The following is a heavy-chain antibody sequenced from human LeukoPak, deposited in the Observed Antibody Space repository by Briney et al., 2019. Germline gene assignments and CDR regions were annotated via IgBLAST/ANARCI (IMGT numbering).Heavy chain of an antibody. CDR3: ARRVRVFRTTVTTGYFDY. CDR1: GGSFSGYY. CDR2: INHSGST. Sequence: SETLSLTCAVYGGSFSGYYWSWVRQPPGEGLEWIGEINHSGSTNYNPSLKSRVTISVDTSKNQFSLKLSSVTAADTAVYYCARRVRVFRTTVTTGYFDYCGQGNLVTVSS. J-gene: IGHJ4*02. V-gene: IGHV4-34*01. D-gene: IGHD4-17*01.